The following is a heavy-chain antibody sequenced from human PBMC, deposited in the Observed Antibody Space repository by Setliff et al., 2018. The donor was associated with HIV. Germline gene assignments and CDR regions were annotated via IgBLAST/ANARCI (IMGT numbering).Heavy chain of an antibody. V-gene: IGHV3-48*03. CDR2: ISNSVSTV. D-gene: IGHD2-15*01. CDR1: GFTFSRYE. J-gene: IGHJ4*02. CDR3: AREGCGDGTCYAPDL. Sequence: GGSLRLSCAASGFTFSRYEMNWVRQAPGKGLEWVSYISNSVSTVYYADSVKGRFTLSRDNAKNSMYLQMSSLRVEDTAVYYCAREGCGDGTCYAPDLWGQGTLVTVSS.